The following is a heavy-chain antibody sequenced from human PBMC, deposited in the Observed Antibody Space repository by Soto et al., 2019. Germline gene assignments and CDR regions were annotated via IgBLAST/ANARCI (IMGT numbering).Heavy chain of an antibody. V-gene: IGHV1-2*02. J-gene: IGHJ4*02. CDR1: GYTFTSYD. D-gene: IGHD2-2*01. CDR2: INANSGST. CDR3: AGLYASDSYAYDY. Sequence: ASVKVSCKASGYTFTSYDMNWVRQAPGQGLEWMGWINANSGSTNYAQKLQGRVTMTRDTSISTAYMELSRLRSDDTAVYYCAGLYASDSYAYDYWGQGTLVTVSS.